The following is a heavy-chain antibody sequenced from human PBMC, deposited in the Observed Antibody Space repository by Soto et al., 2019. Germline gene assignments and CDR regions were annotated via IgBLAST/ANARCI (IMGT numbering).Heavy chain of an antibody. CDR3: ARLTTSSGWSLFGS. CDR2: IYYPGTT. CDR1: GGSAGGSFFY. J-gene: IGHJ4*02. Sequence: KTXGTLTLTCTVSGGSAGGSFFYMSWVREPPGQRLEWIGYIYYPGTTNYNPSLARRVAMSVVTSKKQFALNLRSLTAADTGRYYCARLTTSSGWSLFGSWGEGMLVTVAS. D-gene: IGHD6-13*01. V-gene: IGHV4-61*01.